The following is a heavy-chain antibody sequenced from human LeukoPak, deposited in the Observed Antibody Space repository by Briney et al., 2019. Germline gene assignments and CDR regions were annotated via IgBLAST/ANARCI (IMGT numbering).Heavy chain of an antibody. CDR1: GGSISSYY. V-gene: IGHV4-59*12. CDR2: IYYSGST. CDR3: ARVGGIVAAGLFDY. Sequence: SETLSLTCTVSGGSISSYYWSWIRQPPGKGLEWIGYIYYSGSTNYNPSLKSRLTMSVDTSKNRFSLKLSFVTAADTAVYHCARVGGIVAAGLFDYWGQGTLVTVSS. D-gene: IGHD6-13*01. J-gene: IGHJ4*02.